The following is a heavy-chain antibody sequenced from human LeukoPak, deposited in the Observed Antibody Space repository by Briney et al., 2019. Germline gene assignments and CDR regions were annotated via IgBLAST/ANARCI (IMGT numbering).Heavy chain of an antibody. CDR3: ASSPPRYYGSGSYYNDNHGMDV. D-gene: IGHD3-10*01. CDR1: GFTFSSYE. V-gene: IGHV3-48*03. CDR2: ISSSGSTI. J-gene: IGHJ6*04. Sequence: GGSLRLSCAASGFTFSSYEMNWVRQAPGKGLEWVSYISSSGSTIYYADSVKGRFAISRDNAKNSLYLQMNSLRAEDTAVYYCASSPPRYYGSGSYYNDNHGMDVWGKGTTVTVSS.